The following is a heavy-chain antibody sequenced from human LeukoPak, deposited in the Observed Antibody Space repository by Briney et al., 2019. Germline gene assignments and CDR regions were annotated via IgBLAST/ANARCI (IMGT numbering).Heavy chain of an antibody. CDR2: TYYRSKWYN. CDR3: PRDFGTTGWHTFDY. J-gene: IGHJ4*02. CDR1: GDSVSSKNGA. V-gene: IGHV6-1*01. D-gene: IGHD6-19*01. Sequence: SRTLSLTCVVSGDSVSSKNGAWNWIRQSPSRGLEWLGRTYYRSKWYNDYAESMEGRMTISQDTSKNQYSLHLNSVTPDDTAVYYCPRDFGTTGWHTFDYWGQGTQVTVSS.